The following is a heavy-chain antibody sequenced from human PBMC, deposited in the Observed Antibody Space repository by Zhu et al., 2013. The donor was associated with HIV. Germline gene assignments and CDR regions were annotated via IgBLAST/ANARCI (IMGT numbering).Heavy chain of an antibody. Sequence: QVQLVQSGAEVKKPGASVKVSCKASGYTFTGYYMHWVRQAPGQGLEWMGWINPNSGGTNYAQKFQGRVTMTRDTSISTAYMELSRLRSDDTAVYYCARDLRGIRFFGVVIWALDFDYWGQGTLVTVSS. J-gene: IGHJ4*02. CDR1: GYTFTGYY. CDR2: INPNSGGT. V-gene: IGHV1-2*02. CDR3: ARDLRGIRFFGVVIWALDFDY. D-gene: IGHD3-3*01.